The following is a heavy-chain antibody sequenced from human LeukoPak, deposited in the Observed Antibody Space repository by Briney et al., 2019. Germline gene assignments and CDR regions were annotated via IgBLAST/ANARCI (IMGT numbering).Heavy chain of an antibody. CDR3: ARVGDILTGYPYYFDY. J-gene: IGHJ4*02. V-gene: IGHV1-18*01. CDR1: GYTFTSYG. D-gene: IGHD3-9*01. Sequence: ASVKVSCKASGYTFTSYGISWVRQAPGQGLEWMGWISAYNGNTNYAQKFQGRVTMTTDTSTSTAYMELRSLRSDATAVYYCARVGDILTGYPYYFDYWGQGTLVTVSS. CDR2: ISAYNGNT.